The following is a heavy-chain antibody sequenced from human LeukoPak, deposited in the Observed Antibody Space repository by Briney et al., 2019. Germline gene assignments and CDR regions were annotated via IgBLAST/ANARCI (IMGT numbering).Heavy chain of an antibody. D-gene: IGHD3-22*01. CDR2: ISPNSGGT. CDR1: GYTFTGYY. Sequence: GASVTVSFKASGYTFTGYYMHWVRQAPGQGLEGMGWISPNSGGTNYAQNFQGRVTMTRDTSISTAYMELSRLRSDDTAVYYCAREYYDSSGYYSYYFDYWGQGTLVTVSS. J-gene: IGHJ4*02. CDR3: AREYYDSSGYYSYYFDY. V-gene: IGHV1-2*02.